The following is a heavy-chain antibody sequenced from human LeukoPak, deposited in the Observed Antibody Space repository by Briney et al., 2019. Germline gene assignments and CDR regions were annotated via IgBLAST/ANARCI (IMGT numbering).Heavy chain of an antibody. CDR2: ISYDGSNK. V-gene: IGHV3-30-3*01. CDR3: GTTGYSSAWPIQH. J-gene: IGHJ1*01. D-gene: IGHD6-19*01. CDR1: GFTFSSYA. Sequence: GGSLRLSCAASGFTFSSYAMHWVRQAPGKGLEWVAVISYDGSNKYYADSVKGRFTISRDNSKNTLYLQMNSLRAEDTALYYCGTTGYSSAWPIQHWGRGTLVTVSS.